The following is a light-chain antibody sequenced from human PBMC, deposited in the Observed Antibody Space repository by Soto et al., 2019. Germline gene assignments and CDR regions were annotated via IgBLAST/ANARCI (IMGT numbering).Light chain of an antibody. J-gene: IGLJ2*01. CDR1: SSDVGGYNY. CDR3: SSYTSSSTLV. V-gene: IGLV2-14*01. CDR2: DVS. Sequence: QSALTQPAPVSGSPGQSITISCTGTSSDVGGYNYVSWYQQHPGKAPKLMIYDVSNRPSGVSNRFSGSKSGNTASLTISGLQAEDEADYYCSSYTSSSTLVFGGGTQLTVL.